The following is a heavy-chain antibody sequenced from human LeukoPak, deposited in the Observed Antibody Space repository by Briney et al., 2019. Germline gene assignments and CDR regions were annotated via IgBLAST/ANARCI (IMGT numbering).Heavy chain of an antibody. V-gene: IGHV4-59*01. Sequence: SETLSLTRTVSGGSISSYYWSWIRQPPGKGLEWIGYIYYSGSTNYNPSLKSRVTISVDTSKNQFSLKLSSVTAADTAVYYCARGPFPNSSGWYYFDYWGQGTLVTVSS. CDR1: GGSISSYY. CDR2: IYYSGST. CDR3: ARGPFPNSSGWYYFDY. D-gene: IGHD6-19*01. J-gene: IGHJ4*02.